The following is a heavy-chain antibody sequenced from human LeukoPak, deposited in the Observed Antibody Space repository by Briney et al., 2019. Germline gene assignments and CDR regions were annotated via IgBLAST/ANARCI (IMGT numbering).Heavy chain of an antibody. CDR1: GGTFSSYA. CDR2: IIPIFGTA. Sequence: SVKVSCKASGGTFSSYAISWVRQAPGQGLEWMGGIIPIFGTANYAQKFQGRVTITTDESTSTAYMELSSLRSEDTAVYYCARARSRAGITMIVVVSGDAFDIWGQGTMVTVSS. CDR3: ARARSRAGITMIVVVSGDAFDI. V-gene: IGHV1-69*05. J-gene: IGHJ3*02. D-gene: IGHD3-22*01.